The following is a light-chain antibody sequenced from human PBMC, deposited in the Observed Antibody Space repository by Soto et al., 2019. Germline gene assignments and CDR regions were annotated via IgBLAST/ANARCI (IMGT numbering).Light chain of an antibody. CDR1: QDITKY. Sequence: DIQLTQSPSFLSASVGDRVTITCRASQDITKYLAWYLQKPGKAPKLLISGASTLQSGVPSRFSGSGSGTEFTLTVSSLQPEDFATYYCQQLNAYPHSFXGGTKVDIK. CDR3: QQLNAYPHS. CDR2: GAS. J-gene: IGKJ4*01. V-gene: IGKV1-9*01.